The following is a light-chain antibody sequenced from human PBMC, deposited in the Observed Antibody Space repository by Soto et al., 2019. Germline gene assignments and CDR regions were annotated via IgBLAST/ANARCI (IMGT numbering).Light chain of an antibody. CDR1: QFVSSNS. CDR3: QKHDGVPQ. J-gene: IGKJ3*01. CDR2: DAS. Sequence: EIVLTQSPGTLSLSPGERATLTCRASQFVSSNSLAWYQQKRGQAPRLLIHDASSRATGIPDRFSGSGSGTDFTLTISRLEPEDFATYYCQKHDGVPQFGPGTKVDF. V-gene: IGKV3-20*01.